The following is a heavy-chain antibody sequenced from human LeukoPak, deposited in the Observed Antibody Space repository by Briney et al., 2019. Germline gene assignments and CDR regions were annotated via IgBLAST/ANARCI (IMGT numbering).Heavy chain of an antibody. J-gene: IGHJ3*02. D-gene: IGHD4-17*01. V-gene: IGHV3-74*01. Sequence: PGGSLRLSCAASDFTFSGYWMHWVRQAPGKGLVWVSRINNDGTNTTYADSVKGRFSISRDNAKNTLYLQMNGLRAEATAVYYCARWGYGDYRGDAFDIWGQGTMVTVSS. CDR3: ARWGYGDYRGDAFDI. CDR2: INNDGTNT. CDR1: DFTFSGYW.